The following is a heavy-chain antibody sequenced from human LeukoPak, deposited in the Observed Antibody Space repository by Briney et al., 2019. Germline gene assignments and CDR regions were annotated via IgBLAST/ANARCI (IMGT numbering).Heavy chain of an antibody. J-gene: IGHJ4*02. CDR2: IYHSGST. CDR1: GGSISSSNW. Sequence: SETLSLTCAVSGGSISSSNWWNWVRQPPGKGLEWIGEIYHSGSTNYNPSLKSRVIISVDKSKNQVSLKLTSVTAADTAVYYCARGVDSGGYYFDYWGQGTLVTVSS. D-gene: IGHD3-22*01. CDR3: ARGVDSGGYYFDY. V-gene: IGHV4-4*02.